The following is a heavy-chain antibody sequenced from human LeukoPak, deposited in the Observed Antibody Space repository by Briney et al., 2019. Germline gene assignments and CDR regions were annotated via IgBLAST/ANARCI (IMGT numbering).Heavy chain of an antibody. CDR1: GGSFSGYY. Sequence: SETLSLTCAVYGGSFSGYYWSWIRQPPGKGLEWIGEINHSGSTNYNPSLKSRVTISVDTSKNQFSLKLSSVTAADTAVYYCATMSYTSGSGWHWNLDNWGQGTLVSVSS. CDR2: INHSGST. D-gene: IGHD6-19*01. CDR3: ATMSYTSGSGWHWNLDN. J-gene: IGHJ4*02. V-gene: IGHV4-34*01.